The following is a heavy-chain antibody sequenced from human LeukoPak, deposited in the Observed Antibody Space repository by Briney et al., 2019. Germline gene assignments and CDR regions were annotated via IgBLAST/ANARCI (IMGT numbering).Heavy chain of an antibody. V-gene: IGHV3-23*01. D-gene: IGHD3-9*01. CDR1: GFTFSSYA. J-gene: IGHJ4*02. CDR3: AKESSKDFDWFLYLDY. Sequence: GGSLRLSCAASGFTFSSYAMSWVRQAPGKGLEWVSAISGSGGSTYYADSVKGRFTISRDNSKNTLYLQMNSLRAEDTAVYYCAKESSKDFDWFLYLDYWGQGTLVTVSS. CDR2: ISGSGGST.